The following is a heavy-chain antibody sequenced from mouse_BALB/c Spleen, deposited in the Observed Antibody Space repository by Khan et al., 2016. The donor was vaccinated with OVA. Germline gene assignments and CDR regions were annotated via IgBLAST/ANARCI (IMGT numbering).Heavy chain of an antibody. Sequence: EVELVESGPGLVKPSQSLSLTCTVTGYSITSDYAWNWIRQFPGNKLEWMGYISYSGSPNYTPSLKSRISITRDTSKNQFFLQLNSVTTEDTATYYCARVYGGDFDYWGQGTTLTVSS. V-gene: IGHV3-2*02. CDR1: GYSITSDYA. D-gene: IGHD2-10*02. CDR3: ARVYGGDFDY. J-gene: IGHJ2*01. CDR2: ISYSGSP.